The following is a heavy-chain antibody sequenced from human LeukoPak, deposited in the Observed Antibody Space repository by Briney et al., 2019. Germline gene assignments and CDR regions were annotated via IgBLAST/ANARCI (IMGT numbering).Heavy chain of an antibody. CDR1: GGTFSSYA. CDR3: TLGYCSSTSCHNYCYYYGMDV. Sequence: VASVKVSCKASGGTFSSYAISWVRQAPGQGLEWMGRIIPILGIANYAQKFQGRVTITADKSTSTAYMELSSLRSEDTAVYYCTLGYCSSTSCHNYCYYYGMDVWGQGTTVTVSS. V-gene: IGHV1-69*04. D-gene: IGHD2-2*01. CDR2: IIPILGIA. J-gene: IGHJ6*02.